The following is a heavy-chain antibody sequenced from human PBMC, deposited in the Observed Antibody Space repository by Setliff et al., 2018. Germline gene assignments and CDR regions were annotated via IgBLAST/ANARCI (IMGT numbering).Heavy chain of an antibody. CDR1: GFAFSTYR. CDR2: ITSSGTI. J-gene: IGHJ6*03. CDR3: ARVIYFYYMDV. Sequence: PGGSLRLSCAASGFAFSTYRMNWVRQAPGKGLEWVSYITSSGTIDYADSVKGRFTISRDDAKNSLYLQMNSLRAEDTAVYYCARVIYFYYMDVWGKGTTVTVSS. V-gene: IGHV3-48*01.